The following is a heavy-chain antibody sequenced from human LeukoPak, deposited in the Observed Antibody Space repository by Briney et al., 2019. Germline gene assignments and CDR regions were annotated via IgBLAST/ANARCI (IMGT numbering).Heavy chain of an antibody. CDR1: GFTFSSYA. Sequence: GGSLRLSCAASGFTFSSYAMSWFRQAPGRGLEWVSAISGSGGSTYYADSVKGRFTISRDNSKNTLYLQMNSLRAEDTAVYYCAIRVYYYGMDVWGQGTTVAVSS. J-gene: IGHJ6*02. CDR2: ISGSGGST. CDR3: AIRVYYYGMDV. V-gene: IGHV3-23*01.